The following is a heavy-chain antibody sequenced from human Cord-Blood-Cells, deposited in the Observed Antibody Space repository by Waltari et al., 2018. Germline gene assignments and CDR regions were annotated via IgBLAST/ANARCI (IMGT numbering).Heavy chain of an antibody. Sequence: QVQLVQSGAEVKKPGSSVKVSCKASGGTFSSYAISWVRQAPGQGLEWMGGIIPIFGTANYAQKFQGRVTITADESTSTAYMELSSLRSEDTAVYYCASGLGGGPDIVVVPAADAFDIWGQGTMVTVSS. J-gene: IGHJ3*02. CDR2: IIPIFGTA. CDR3: ASGLGGGPDIVVVPAADAFDI. CDR1: GGTFSSYA. V-gene: IGHV1-69*01. D-gene: IGHD2-2*01.